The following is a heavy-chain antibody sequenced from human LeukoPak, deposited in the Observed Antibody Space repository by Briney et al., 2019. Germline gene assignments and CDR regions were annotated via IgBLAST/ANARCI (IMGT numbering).Heavy chain of an antibody. D-gene: IGHD6-13*01. CDR3: AQESTGTFDI. CDR2: IQFDGIKK. CDR1: GFTFSSSA. V-gene: IGHV3-30*02. Sequence: GGSLRLSCAASGFTFSSSAMHWVRQAPGKGLEWVAYIQFDGIKKFYSDSVKGRFTISRDNSKNTLFLQMSSLTTEDTAVYYCAQESTGTFDIWGQGTMVTVSP. J-gene: IGHJ3*02.